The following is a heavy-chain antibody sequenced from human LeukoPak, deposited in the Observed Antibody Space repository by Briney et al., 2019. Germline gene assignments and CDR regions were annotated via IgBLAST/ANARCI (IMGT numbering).Heavy chain of an antibody. CDR1: GGSISSSSYY. J-gene: IGHJ4*02. Sequence: PSETLSLTCTVSGGSISSSSYYWGWIRQPPGKGLEWIGSIYYSGSTYYNPSLKSRVTISVDTSKNQFSLKLSSVTAADTAVYYCARTQWLTPDYWGQGTLVTVSS. CDR2: IYYSGST. V-gene: IGHV4-39*01. D-gene: IGHD3-22*01. CDR3: ARTQWLTPDY.